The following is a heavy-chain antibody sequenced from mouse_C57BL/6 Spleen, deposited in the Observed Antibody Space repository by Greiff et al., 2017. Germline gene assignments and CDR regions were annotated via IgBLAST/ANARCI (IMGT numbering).Heavy chain of an antibody. Sequence: VQLQQSVAELVRPGASVKLSCTASGFTIKNTYMHWVKQRPEQGLEWIGRIDPANGNTKYAPKFQGKATITADTSSNTAYLQLSSLTSEDTAIYYCPYGSSLYYFDYWGQGTTLTVSS. V-gene: IGHV14-3*01. J-gene: IGHJ2*01. D-gene: IGHD1-1*01. CDR1: GFTIKNTY. CDR2: IDPANGNT. CDR3: PYGSSLYYFDY.